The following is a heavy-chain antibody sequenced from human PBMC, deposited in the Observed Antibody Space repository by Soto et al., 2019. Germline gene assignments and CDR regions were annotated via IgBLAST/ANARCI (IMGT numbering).Heavy chain of an antibody. CDR2: IIPISGTA. D-gene: IGHD2-15*01. J-gene: IGHJ4*02. CDR3: ASLEVEAANIFRFDY. Sequence: QVQLVQSGAEVKKPGSSVKVSCKASGGTFSSYAISWVRQAPGQGLEWMGGIIPISGTAHYAQKFQGRVTITADESTRTAYMELSSLRSEDTAVFYCASLEVEAANIFRFDYWGQGTLVTVSS. V-gene: IGHV1-69*01. CDR1: GGTFSSYA.